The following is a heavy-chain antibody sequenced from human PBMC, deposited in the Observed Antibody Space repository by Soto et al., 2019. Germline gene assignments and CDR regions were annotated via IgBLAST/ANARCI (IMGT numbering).Heavy chain of an antibody. CDR3: AKDRRPNYYDGMDV. D-gene: IGHD6-6*01. Sequence: QVQLVESGGGVVQPGRSLRLSCAASGFTFSSYGMHWVRQAPGKGLEWVAVISYDGSNKYYADSVKGRFTISRDNSKNTVYLQMNSLRAEDTGVYYCAKDRRPNYYDGMDVWGQGTTVTVSS. V-gene: IGHV3-30*18. J-gene: IGHJ6*02. CDR2: ISYDGSNK. CDR1: GFTFSSYG.